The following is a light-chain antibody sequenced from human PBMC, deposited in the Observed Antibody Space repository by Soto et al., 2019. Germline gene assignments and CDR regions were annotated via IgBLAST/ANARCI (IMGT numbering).Light chain of an antibody. V-gene: IGKV3-15*01. CDR1: QSVSSN. J-gene: IGKJ1*01. CDR2: GAS. Sequence: EIVMTQSPATLSVSPGERATLSCRASQSVSSNLAWYQQKPGQAPRLLIYGASTRATRIPARFSGSGSGTEFTLTISSLQSEDFAVYYCQHYYNWPRTFGQGTKVEIK. CDR3: QHYYNWPRT.